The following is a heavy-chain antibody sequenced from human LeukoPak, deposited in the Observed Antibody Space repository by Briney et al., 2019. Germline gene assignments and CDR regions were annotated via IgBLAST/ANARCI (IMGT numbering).Heavy chain of an antibody. D-gene: IGHD3-3*01. CDR3: ARDPNDFWSGLLFDY. CDR2: ISSSSSTI. V-gene: IGHV3-48*02. Sequence: GGSLRLSYAASGFTFSSYSMNWVRQAPGKGLEWVSYISSSSSTIYYADSVKGRFTISRDNAKNSLYLQMNSLRDEDTAVYYCARDPNDFWSGLLFDYWGQGTLVTVSS. CDR1: GFTFSSYS. J-gene: IGHJ4*02.